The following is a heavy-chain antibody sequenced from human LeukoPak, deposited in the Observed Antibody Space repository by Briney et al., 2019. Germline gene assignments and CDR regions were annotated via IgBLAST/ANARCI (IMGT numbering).Heavy chain of an antibody. CDR1: GFSLSTSGVG. CDR2: IYWNDDE. CDR3: AHSLYNYYYYYMDV. J-gene: IGHJ6*03. Sequence: ESGPTLVKPAQTLTLTCTFSGFSLSTSGVGVGWIRQPPGKALEWLALIYWNDDERYSPSLKSRLTITKDTSKNQVVLTMTNMDPVDTATYYCAHSLYNYYYYYMDVWGKGTTVTVSS. D-gene: IGHD2-2*02. V-gene: IGHV2-5*01.